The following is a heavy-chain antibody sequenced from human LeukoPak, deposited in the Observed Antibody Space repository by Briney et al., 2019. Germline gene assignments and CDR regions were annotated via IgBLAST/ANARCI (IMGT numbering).Heavy chain of an antibody. CDR1: GYTFTGYY. V-gene: IGHV1-2*02. Sequence: GASVKVSCKASGYTFTGYYMHWVRQAPGQGLEWMGWISPNSGGTNYAQKFQGRVTMTRDTSISTAYMELSRLRSDDTAVYYCAVYGSGSYYKGYYFDYWGQGTLVTVSS. J-gene: IGHJ4*02. CDR3: AVYGSGSYYKGYYFDY. D-gene: IGHD3-10*01. CDR2: ISPNSGGT.